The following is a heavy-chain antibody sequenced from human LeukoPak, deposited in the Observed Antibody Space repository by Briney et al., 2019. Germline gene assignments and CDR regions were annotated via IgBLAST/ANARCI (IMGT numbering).Heavy chain of an antibody. CDR2: IYHSGST. J-gene: IGHJ3*02. D-gene: IGHD2-15*01. CDR1: GGSISSSHW. CDR3: ARRGYCSGGSCYPYAFDI. Sequence: PSGTLSLTCAISGGSISSSHWWSWVRQPPGKGLEWSGEIYHSGSTNYNPSLKSRVTISVDKSKNQFSLKLSSVTAADTAVYYCARRGYCSGGSCYPYAFDIWGQGTMVTVSS. V-gene: IGHV4-4*02.